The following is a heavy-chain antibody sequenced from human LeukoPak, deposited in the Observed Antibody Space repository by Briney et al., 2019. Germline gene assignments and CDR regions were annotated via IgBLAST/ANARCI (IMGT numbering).Heavy chain of an antibody. J-gene: IGHJ4*02. V-gene: IGHV3-66*01. D-gene: IGHD1-26*01. CDR2: MYSGGST. CDR1: GFTVSSYY. CDR3: VRASIEGATILDY. Sequence: RGSLRLSCAASGFTVSSYYMTWVRQAPGKGLEWVSVMYSGGSTYYADSVKGRVAISRDNSQNTVFLQMNSVRVEDTAVYYCVRASIEGATILDYWGQGTLVTVSS.